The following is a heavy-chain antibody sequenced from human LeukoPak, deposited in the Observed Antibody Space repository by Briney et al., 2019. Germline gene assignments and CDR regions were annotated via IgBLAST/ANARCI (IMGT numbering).Heavy chain of an antibody. CDR3: ASNSGYCSSTSCSANYYMDV. CDR1: GFTFSSNW. V-gene: IGHV3-7*01. Sequence: GGSLRLSCAASGFTFSSNWMSWVRQAPGKGLEWVANIKQDGSEKYYVDSVKGRFTISRDNAKNSLYLQMNSLRAEDTAVYYCASNSGYCSSTSCSANYYMDVWGKGTTVTVSS. D-gene: IGHD2-2*01. CDR2: IKQDGSEK. J-gene: IGHJ6*03.